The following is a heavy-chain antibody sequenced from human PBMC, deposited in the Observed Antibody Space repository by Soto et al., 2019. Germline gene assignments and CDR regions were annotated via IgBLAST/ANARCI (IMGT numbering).Heavy chain of an antibody. CDR2: ISNDGGLT. CDR3: ARGGRTYYGFEY. V-gene: IGHV3-23*01. J-gene: IGHJ4*02. Sequence: EVQVLESGGDLVQPGGSLRLSCTPSGFTFGNYAFSWVRQTPGKGLEWVSAISNDGGLTYYADSVRGRFTISRDNSKNTVFMQMKSLRADDSAVYYCARGGRTYYGFEYWGQGTVVTVSS. D-gene: IGHD1-26*01. CDR1: GFTFGNYA.